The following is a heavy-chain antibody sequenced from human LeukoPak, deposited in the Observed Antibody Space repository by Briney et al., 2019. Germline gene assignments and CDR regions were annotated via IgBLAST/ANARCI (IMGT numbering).Heavy chain of an antibody. CDR3: ARDQGDIVVVPAAQGWFDP. Sequence: SVKVSCKASGGTFSSYAISWVRQAPGQGLEWMGGIIPIFGTANYAQKFQGRVTITTDESTSTAYMGLSSLRSEDTAVYYCARDQGDIVVVPAAQGWFDPWGQGTLVTVSS. J-gene: IGHJ5*02. CDR1: GGTFSSYA. D-gene: IGHD2-2*01. V-gene: IGHV1-69*05. CDR2: IIPIFGTA.